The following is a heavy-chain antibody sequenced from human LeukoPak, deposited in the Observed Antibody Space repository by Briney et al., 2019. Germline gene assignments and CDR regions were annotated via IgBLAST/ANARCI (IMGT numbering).Heavy chain of an antibody. J-gene: IGHJ4*02. Sequence: SVKVSCKASGGTFSSYAISWVRQAPGQGLEWMGRIIPILGIANYAQKFQGRVTITADKSTSTAYMELSSLRSEDTAVYYCARDRAAGTLLDVYWGQGTLVTVSP. CDR2: IIPILGIA. V-gene: IGHV1-69*04. CDR3: ARDRAAGTLLDVY. CDR1: GGTFSSYA. D-gene: IGHD6-13*01.